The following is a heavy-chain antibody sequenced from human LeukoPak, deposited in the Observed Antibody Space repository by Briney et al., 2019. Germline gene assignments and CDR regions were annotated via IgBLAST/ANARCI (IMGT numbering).Heavy chain of an antibody. CDR1: GGSISTYY. V-gene: IGHV4-59*01. Sequence: PSETLSLTCTVSGGSISTYYWSWIRQPPGKGLEWIGYIYYSGGTNYKPSLKSRVTMSVDTSKNQFSLKLSSVTAADTAVYYCAREGVTHNWFDPWGQGTLVTVSS. CDR2: IYYSGGT. D-gene: IGHD4-11*01. CDR3: AREGVTHNWFDP. J-gene: IGHJ5*02.